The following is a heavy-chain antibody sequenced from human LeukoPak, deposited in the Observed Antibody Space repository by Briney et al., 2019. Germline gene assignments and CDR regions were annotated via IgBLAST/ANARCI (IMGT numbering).Heavy chain of an antibody. Sequence: GGSLRLSCAASGFTFSSYEMNWVRQAPGKGLERVLYISSSGSTKYYTDPVKGRFTNPRDNPKNPLSLQMNSLRAEDMAVYYCAELGITMIGGVWGKGTTVTISS. CDR1: GFTFSSYE. J-gene: IGHJ6*04. V-gene: IGHV3-48*03. D-gene: IGHD3-10*02. CDR2: ISSSGSTK. CDR3: AELGITMIGGV.